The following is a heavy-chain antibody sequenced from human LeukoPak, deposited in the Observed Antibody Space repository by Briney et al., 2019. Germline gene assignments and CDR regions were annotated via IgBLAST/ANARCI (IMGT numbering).Heavy chain of an antibody. V-gene: IGHV3-73*01. CDR3: TSPLYSKFKGSVYYYYGMDV. J-gene: IGHJ6*02. CDR1: GFTFSSYG. D-gene: IGHD4-11*01. CDR2: IRSKANSYAT. Sequence: GGSLRLSCAASGFTFSSYGMHWVRQASGKGLEWVGRIRSKANSYATAYAASVKGRFTISRDDSKNTAYLQMNSLKTEDTAVYYCTSPLYSKFKGSVYYYYGMDVWGQGTTVTVSS.